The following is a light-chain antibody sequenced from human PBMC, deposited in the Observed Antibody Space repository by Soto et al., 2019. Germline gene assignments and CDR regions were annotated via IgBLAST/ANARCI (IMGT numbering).Light chain of an antibody. CDR2: RAS. V-gene: IGKV3-15*01. Sequence: EIVFTHSPATLSLSPGERARLSCRTSQSVSSYLAWYQQKPGQAPRLLIYRASARATGIPARFSGSGSGTEFTLTITSLQSEDFAVYYCQQYGSSSRTFGQGTKADI. CDR1: QSVSSY. CDR3: QQYGSSSRT. J-gene: IGKJ1*01.